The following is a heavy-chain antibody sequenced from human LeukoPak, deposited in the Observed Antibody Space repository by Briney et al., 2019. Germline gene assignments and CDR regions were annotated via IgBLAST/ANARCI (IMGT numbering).Heavy chain of an antibody. CDR2: IRYDGSDE. CDR1: GFTFSSYA. Sequence: GRSLRLSCAASGFTFSSYAMSWVRQAPGKGLEWVAFIRYDGSDESYADSVKGRFTISRDTSKNTLFLQLNALIPEDTAVYYCARPTGTDSFDIWGQGAMVTVSS. D-gene: IGHD1-1*01. J-gene: IGHJ3*02. CDR3: ARPTGTDSFDI. V-gene: IGHV3-30*04.